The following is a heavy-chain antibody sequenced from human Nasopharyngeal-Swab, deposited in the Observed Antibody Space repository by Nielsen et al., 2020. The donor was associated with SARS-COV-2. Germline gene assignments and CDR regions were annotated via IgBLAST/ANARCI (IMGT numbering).Heavy chain of an antibody. CDR2: ISAYNGNT. V-gene: IGHV1-18*01. J-gene: IGHJ6*02. CDR1: GYTFTSYG. D-gene: IGHD3-9*01. Sequence: ASVKVSCKASGYTFTSYGISWVRQAPGQGLEWMGWISAYNGNTNYAQKFQGRVTMTTDTSTSTAYMELRSLRSDDTAVYYCAGYDILTGSMDVWGQGTTVTVSS. CDR3: AGYDILTGSMDV.